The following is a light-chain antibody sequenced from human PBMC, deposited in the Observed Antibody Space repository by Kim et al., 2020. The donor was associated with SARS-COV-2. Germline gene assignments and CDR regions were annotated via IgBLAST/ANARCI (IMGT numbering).Light chain of an antibody. Sequence: EIVLTQSPATLSLSPGERATLSCRASQSISSHLAWYQQKSGQAPRLLIYDASNRATGIPARFSCSGSGTDFTLTISSLEPEDFAVYYCQQRSNWPLTFGGGTKVDIK. CDR2: DAS. CDR1: QSISSH. J-gene: IGKJ4*01. V-gene: IGKV3-11*01. CDR3: QQRSNWPLT.